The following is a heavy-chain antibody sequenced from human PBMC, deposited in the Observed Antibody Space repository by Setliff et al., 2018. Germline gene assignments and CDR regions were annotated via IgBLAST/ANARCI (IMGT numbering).Heavy chain of an antibody. Sequence: ASVKVSCKASGFTLTSYPIHWVRQAPRQRLEWMGWINPDNGNRKYSQRFQGRVTITRDTSASTVFLELSTLRSEETAVYYCTRDFLGATASFDIWGQGTMVTVSS. CDR3: TRDFLGATASFDI. D-gene: IGHD3-3*01. CDR2: INPDNGNR. V-gene: IGHV1-3*01. J-gene: IGHJ3*02. CDR1: GFTLTSYP.